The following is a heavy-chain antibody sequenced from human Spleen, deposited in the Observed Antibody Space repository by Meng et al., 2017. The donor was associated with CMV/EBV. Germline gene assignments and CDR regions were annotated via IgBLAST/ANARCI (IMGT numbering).Heavy chain of an antibody. CDR1: GGCISTYT. CDR3: ARYPFGGGLLRGSPGNVPYYYYGMDV. J-gene: IGHJ6*02. Sequence: SEILSLTSTVSGGCISTYTWTWIRQPPGKTLEWIGYIYSRGSTNYNPSLWSLITISLDTSKNRLSLKLTSVTAAGAAVYYCARYPFGGGLLRGSPGNVPYYYYGMDVWGQGTTVTVSS. D-gene: IGHD3-10*01. V-gene: IGHV4-59*01. CDR2: IYSRGST.